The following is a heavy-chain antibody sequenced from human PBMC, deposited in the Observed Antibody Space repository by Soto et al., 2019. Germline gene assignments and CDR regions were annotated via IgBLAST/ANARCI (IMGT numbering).Heavy chain of an antibody. V-gene: IGHV4-59*08. CDR1: GGSISTYY. Sequence: QVQLQESGPGLVKPSETLSLTCTVSGGSISTYYWNWIRQPPGKGLEWIGYIFYSGSSNYNSSLKSRVTFSVDTSKKQFSLKLSSVTAADSAVYYCARSIGFTSSWDSWGQGALVTVSS. CDR2: IFYSGSS. J-gene: IGHJ4*02. D-gene: IGHD6-13*01. CDR3: ARSIGFTSSWDS.